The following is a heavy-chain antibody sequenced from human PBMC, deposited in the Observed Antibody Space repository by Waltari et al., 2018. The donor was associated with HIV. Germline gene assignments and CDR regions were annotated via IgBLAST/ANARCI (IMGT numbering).Heavy chain of an antibody. CDR2: IHYSGST. J-gene: IGHJ3*02. Sequence: QVQLQESGPGLAKPSETLSLTCTVSGGSIGSYYWSWIRRPPGKGLGWIGYIHYSGSTNFNPSLKSRVSTSVDTSNNQFSLKLTSVTPADTAVYYCARCATYYDGFDIWGQGTMVTVSS. CDR1: GGSIGSYY. V-gene: IGHV4-59*13. CDR3: ARCATYYDGFDI. D-gene: IGHD3-22*01.